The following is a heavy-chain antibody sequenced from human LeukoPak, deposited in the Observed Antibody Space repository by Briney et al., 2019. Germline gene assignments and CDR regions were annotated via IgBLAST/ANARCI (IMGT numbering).Heavy chain of an antibody. D-gene: IGHD5-18*01. Sequence: ASVKVSCKASGYTFTSYGISWVRQAPGQGLEWMGWISAYNGYTNYAQKLQGRVTMTTDTSTSTAYMELRSLRSDDTAVYYCAGGRRGYSYGSLDYWGQGTLVTVSS. CDR3: AGGRRGYSYGSLDY. CDR2: ISAYNGYT. J-gene: IGHJ4*02. CDR1: GYTFTSYG. V-gene: IGHV1-18*01.